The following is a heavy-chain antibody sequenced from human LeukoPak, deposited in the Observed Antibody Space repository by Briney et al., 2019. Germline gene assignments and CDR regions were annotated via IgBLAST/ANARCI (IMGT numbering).Heavy chain of an antibody. CDR2: ISWNSGSI. V-gene: IGHV3-9*03. CDR1: GFTFDDYDDYA. D-gene: IGHD6-6*01. CDR3: AKDLAARVGDAFDI. Sequence: GGSLRLSCAASGFTFDDYDDYAMHWVRQAPGKGLEWVSGISWNSGSIGYADSVKGRFTISRDNAKNSLYLQMNSLRAEDMALYYCAKDLAARVGDAFDIWGQGTMVTVSS. J-gene: IGHJ3*02.